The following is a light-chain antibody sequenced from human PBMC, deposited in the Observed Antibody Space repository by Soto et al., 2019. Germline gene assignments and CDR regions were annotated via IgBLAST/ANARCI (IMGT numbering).Light chain of an antibody. CDR1: SSDVGGYNY. V-gene: IGLV2-14*01. CDR3: SSYTSSSTPLYV. Sequence: QSALTQPASVSGSPGQSITISCTGTSSDVGGYNYVSWYQQHPGKAPKLMIYDVSNRPSEVSNRFSGSKSGNTASLTISGLQAEDEADYYCSSYTSSSTPLYVFGTGTQLTVL. CDR2: DVS. J-gene: IGLJ1*01.